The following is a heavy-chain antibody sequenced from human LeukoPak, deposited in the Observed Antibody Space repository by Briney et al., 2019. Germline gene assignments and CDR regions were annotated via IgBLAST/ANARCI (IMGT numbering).Heavy chain of an antibody. J-gene: IGHJ4*02. V-gene: IGHV3-33*01. CDR1: GFTFSSYG. CDR2: IWYDGSNK. D-gene: IGHD1-26*01. CDR3: ARSIVGPGRVDY. Sequence: GGSLRLSCAASGFTFSSYGMHWVRQAPGKGLEWVAVIWYDGSNKYHADSVKGRFTISRDNSKNTLYLQMNSLRAEDTAVYYCARSIVGPGRVDYWGQGTLVTVSS.